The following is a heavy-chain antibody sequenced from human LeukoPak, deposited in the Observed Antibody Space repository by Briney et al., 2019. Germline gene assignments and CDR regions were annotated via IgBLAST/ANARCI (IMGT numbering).Heavy chain of an antibody. CDR1: GGSIGSSSYY. J-gene: IGHJ4*02. Sequence: SETLSLTCNVFGGSIGSSSYYWGWIRQAPGKGLEWIGSIYYSGSVYYNPSLKSRVTISEDTSKNRFSLKLSSVTAADTAVYYCARRRVWFRELLHYFDYWGQGILVTVSS. V-gene: IGHV4-39*01. CDR3: ARRRVWFRELLHYFDY. D-gene: IGHD3-10*01. CDR2: IYYSGSV.